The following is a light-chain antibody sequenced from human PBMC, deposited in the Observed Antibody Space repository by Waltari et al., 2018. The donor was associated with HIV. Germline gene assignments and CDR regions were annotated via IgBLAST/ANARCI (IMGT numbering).Light chain of an antibody. J-gene: IGLJ2*01. V-gene: IGLV2-11*01. CDR1: SSDSGGYGY. Sequence: QSALTQPRPVSGSPGQSVTISCPGTSSDSGGYGYFPWYQQHPGKAPKLMLHDVSKRPSGVPDRFSGAKSGNTASLTISGLQLEDEADYFCCSYAGAYTLLFGGGTKVTVL. CDR2: DVS. CDR3: CSYAGAYTLL.